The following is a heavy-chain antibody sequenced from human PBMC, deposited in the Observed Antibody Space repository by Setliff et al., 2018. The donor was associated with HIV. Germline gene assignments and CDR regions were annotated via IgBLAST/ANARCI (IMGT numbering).Heavy chain of an antibody. Sequence: GSLRLSCTASGFTFSDAWMTWVRQAPGKGLEWVGRIKSKTNGGTTDFSAPVKGRFTISRDDSENTLYLQMNNLKAEDTVVYYCTTDLPAPLTFFSDSSRFVWGQGTLVTVSS. CDR1: GFTFSDAW. J-gene: IGHJ4*02. V-gene: IGHV3-15*01. D-gene: IGHD3-22*01. CDR3: TTDLPAPLTFFSDSSRFV. CDR2: IKSKTNGGTT.